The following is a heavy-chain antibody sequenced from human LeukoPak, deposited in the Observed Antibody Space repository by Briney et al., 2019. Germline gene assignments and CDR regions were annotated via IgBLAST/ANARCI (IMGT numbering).Heavy chain of an antibody. Sequence: ASVKVSCKASGYTFTSYYMHWVRQAPGQGLEWMGIINPSGGSTSYAQKFQGRVTMTRDTSTSTVYMELSSLRSEDTAVYYCARASILTGWKENWLDPWGQGTLVTVSS. D-gene: IGHD3-9*01. V-gene: IGHV1-46*01. CDR3: ARASILTGWKENWLDP. J-gene: IGHJ5*02. CDR2: INPSGGST. CDR1: GYTFTSYY.